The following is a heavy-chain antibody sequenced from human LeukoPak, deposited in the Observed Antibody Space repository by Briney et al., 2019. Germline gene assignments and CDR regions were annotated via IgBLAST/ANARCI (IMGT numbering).Heavy chain of an antibody. CDR3: ARDLYNWNDLAAKTFDY. V-gene: IGHV3-30-3*01. Sequence: GRSLRLSCAASGFTFSSYAMHWVRQAPGKGLEWVAVISYDGSNKYYADSVKGRFTISRDNSKNTLYLQMNSLRAEDTAVYYCARDLYNWNDLAAKTFDYWGQGTLVTVSS. D-gene: IGHD1-20*01. J-gene: IGHJ4*02. CDR2: ISYDGSNK. CDR1: GFTFSSYA.